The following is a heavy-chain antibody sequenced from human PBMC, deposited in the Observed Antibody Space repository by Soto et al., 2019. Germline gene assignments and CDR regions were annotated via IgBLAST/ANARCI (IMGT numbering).Heavy chain of an antibody. V-gene: IGHV3-23*01. D-gene: IGHD3-10*01. Sequence: PGGSLRLSCAASGFTFSSYAMSWVRQAPGKGLEWVSAISGSGGSTYYADSVKGRFTISRDNSKNTLYLQMNSLRAEDTAVYYCAKQLENYYGSGSSWPEYFQHWGQGTLVTVSS. J-gene: IGHJ1*01. CDR3: AKQLENYYGSGSSWPEYFQH. CDR2: ISGSGGST. CDR1: GFTFSSYA.